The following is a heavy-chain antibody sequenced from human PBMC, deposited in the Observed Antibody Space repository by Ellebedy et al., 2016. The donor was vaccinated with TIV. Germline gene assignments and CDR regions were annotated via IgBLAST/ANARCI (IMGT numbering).Heavy chain of an antibody. CDR2: INGDGRAI. Sequence: GESLKISXAASGLTFSGDWMTWMRQAPGKGLEWVANINGDGRAIQYADSVEGRFTISRDNSKNTLYLQMNSLRAEDTAVYYCAKDPGGIAVAVVGNWGQGTLVTVSS. J-gene: IGHJ4*02. D-gene: IGHD6-19*01. CDR3: AKDPGGIAVAVVGN. V-gene: IGHV3-7*03. CDR1: GLTFSGDW.